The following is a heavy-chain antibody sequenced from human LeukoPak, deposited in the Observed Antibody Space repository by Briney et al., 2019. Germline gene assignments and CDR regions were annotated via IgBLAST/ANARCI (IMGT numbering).Heavy chain of an antibody. V-gene: IGHV4-59*01. CDR2: IYYSGST. CDR1: GGSISSYY. J-gene: IGHJ4*02. CDR3: ARDGNYDMGYFDY. D-gene: IGHD3-22*01. Sequence: SETLSLTCTVSGGSISSYYWSWIRQPPGKGLEWIGYIYYSGSTNYNPSLKSRVTISVDTSKNQFSLKLSSVTAADTAVYYCARDGNYDMGYFDYWGQGTLVTVSS.